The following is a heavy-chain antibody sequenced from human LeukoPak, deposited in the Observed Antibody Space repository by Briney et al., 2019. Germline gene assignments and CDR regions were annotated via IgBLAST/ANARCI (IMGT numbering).Heavy chain of an antibody. V-gene: IGHV4-59*08. J-gene: IGHJ6*04. CDR2: LYYMRGA. Sequence: SETLSLTCTVSGGSISGYYWSWSRQPPGKGVEWIGNLYYMRGAWYKSSLKSRVTTSVDTSRNEFSLKLSSVTAADTAVYYCARASLYYDFWSDGFYMDVWGKGTTVTVSS. D-gene: IGHD3-3*01. CDR3: ARASLYYDFWSDGFYMDV. CDR1: GGSISGYY.